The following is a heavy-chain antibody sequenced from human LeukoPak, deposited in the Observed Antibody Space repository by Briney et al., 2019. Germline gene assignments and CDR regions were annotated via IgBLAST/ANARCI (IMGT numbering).Heavy chain of an antibody. CDR1: GFSLSTSGMC. V-gene: IGHV2-70*11. J-gene: IGHJ4*02. CDR2: IDWDDDK. Sequence: SGPTLVNPTQTLTLTCTFSGFSLSTSGMCVSWIRQPPGKALEWLARIDWDDDKYYSTSLKTRLTISKDTSKNQVVLTMTNMDPVDTATYYCARIDEYCSGGSGPYYFDYWGQGTLVTVSS. CDR3: ARIDEYCSGGSGPYYFDY. D-gene: IGHD2-15*01.